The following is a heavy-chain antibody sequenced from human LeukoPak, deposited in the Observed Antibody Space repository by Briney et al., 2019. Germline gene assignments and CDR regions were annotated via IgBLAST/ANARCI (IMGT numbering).Heavy chain of an antibody. CDR1: GFTVSSNY. V-gene: IGHV3-23*01. J-gene: IGHJ4*02. Sequence: GGSLRLSCAASGFTVSSNYMSWVRQAPGKGLEWVSAIVGSGVSTYYADSVKGRFTISRDNSKKTLYLQMNGLRVEDTAVYYCAKGSFVTYSGSLDYWGQGTLVTVSS. CDR2: IVGSGVST. D-gene: IGHD1-26*01. CDR3: AKGSFVTYSGSLDY.